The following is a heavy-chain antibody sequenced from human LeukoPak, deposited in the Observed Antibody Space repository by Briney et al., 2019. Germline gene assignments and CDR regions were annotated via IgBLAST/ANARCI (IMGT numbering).Heavy chain of an antibody. CDR3: ARDTQYYDFWSGYYAFDY. J-gene: IGHJ4*02. V-gene: IGHV4-38-2*02. CDR2: IYHSGST. D-gene: IGHD3-3*01. Sequence: PSETLSLTCTVSGGSISSYYWGWIRQPPGKGLEWIGSIYHSGSTYYNPSLKSRVTISVDTSKNQFSLKLSSVTAADTAVYYCARDTQYYDFWSGYYAFDYWGQGTLVTVSS. CDR1: GGSISSYY.